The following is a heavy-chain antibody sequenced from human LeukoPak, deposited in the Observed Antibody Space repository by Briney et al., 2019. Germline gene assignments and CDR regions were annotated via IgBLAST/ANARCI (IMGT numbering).Heavy chain of an antibody. J-gene: IGHJ6*02. Sequence: SETLSLTCAVYGGSFSASYWSWIRQPPNKGLEWIGEINHSGSTYYNPSLKSRVTTSVDRSKNQFSLKLSSVTAADTAVYYCARAPTSAAGYYYYGMDVWGQGTTVTVSS. CDR1: GGSFSASY. CDR2: INHSGST. D-gene: IGHD6-13*01. V-gene: IGHV4-34*01. CDR3: ARAPTSAAGYYYYGMDV.